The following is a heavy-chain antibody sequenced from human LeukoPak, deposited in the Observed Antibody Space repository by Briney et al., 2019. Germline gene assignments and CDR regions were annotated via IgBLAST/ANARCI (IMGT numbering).Heavy chain of an antibody. V-gene: IGHV3-21*01. D-gene: IGHD6-19*01. CDR2: ISSSSSYI. J-gene: IGHJ4*02. Sequence: PRRSLRPSCAVSRFTSTSFSTKCVRPAAGKGRGWVSSISSSSSYIYYGDSLKGRFTISRDNAKNSLYLQMNSLRAEDTAVYYCARDQGSGWYYFDYWGQGTLVTVSS. CDR1: RFTSTSFS. CDR3: ARDQGSGWYYFDY.